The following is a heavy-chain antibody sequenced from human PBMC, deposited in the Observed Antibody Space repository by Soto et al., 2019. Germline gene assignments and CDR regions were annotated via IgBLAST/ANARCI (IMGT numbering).Heavy chain of an antibody. D-gene: IGHD6-13*01. CDR3: TRASYSSRWYWYFDY. CDR1: GDRVSSNSAA. CDR2: TYYRSKWYH. Sequence: SQTLSLTCAISGDRVSSNSAAWNWIRQSPSRGLEWLGRTYYRSKWYHDYALSVKSRISINPDTSKNQISLQLNSVTPEDTAVYYCTRASYSSRWYWYFDYWGQGSLVTVSS. J-gene: IGHJ4*02. V-gene: IGHV6-1*01.